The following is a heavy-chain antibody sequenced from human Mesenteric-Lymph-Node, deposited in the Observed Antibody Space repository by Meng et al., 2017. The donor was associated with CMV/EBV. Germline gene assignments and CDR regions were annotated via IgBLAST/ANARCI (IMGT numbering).Heavy chain of an antibody. V-gene: IGHV4-59*01. D-gene: IGHD1-1*01. J-gene: IGHJ4*02. CDR1: GGSISAYT. Sequence: SETLSLTCTVSGGSISAYTWSWIRQPPGKGLEWFGSISHSGSTDYNPSLTSRLTMSVDTSKNQVSLQVISVTAADTAVYYCARGYNSNSFEYWGQGTLVTVSS. CDR2: ISHSGST. CDR3: ARGYNSNSFEY.